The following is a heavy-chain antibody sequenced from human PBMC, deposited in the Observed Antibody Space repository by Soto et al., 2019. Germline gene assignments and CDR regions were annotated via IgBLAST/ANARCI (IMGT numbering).Heavy chain of an antibody. CDR1: GYTFSSYG. D-gene: IGHD3-10*01. V-gene: IGHV1-18*04. Sequence: ASVKVSCKASGYTFSSYGISWVRQAPGQGLEWMGWISGYNGNTKYAQKVQGRVTLTTDTSTSTAYMELRSLRSDDTAVYYCARDKMIDSFGWGTFDLWGQGTAVTVSS. CDR2: ISGYNGNT. CDR3: ARDKMIDSFGWGTFDL. J-gene: IGHJ5*02.